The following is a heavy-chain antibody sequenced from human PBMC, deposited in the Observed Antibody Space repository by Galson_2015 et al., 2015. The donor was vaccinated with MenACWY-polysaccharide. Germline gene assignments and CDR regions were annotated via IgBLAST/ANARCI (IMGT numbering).Heavy chain of an antibody. Sequence: SVKVSCKASGYTFTSYDINWVRQTTGHGLEWMGWMNPNSGNTGYAQKFQGRVTMTRNTSVSIAYMDLSSLRSEDTAVYYCARGGKYYYDSSGCLNWFDPWGQGTLVTVSS. J-gene: IGHJ5*02. D-gene: IGHD3-22*01. V-gene: IGHV1-8*01. CDR3: ARGGKYYYDSSGCLNWFDP. CDR2: MNPNSGNT. CDR1: GYTFTSYD.